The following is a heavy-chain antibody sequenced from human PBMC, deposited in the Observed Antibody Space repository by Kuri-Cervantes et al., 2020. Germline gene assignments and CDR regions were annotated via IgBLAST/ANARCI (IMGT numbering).Heavy chain of an antibody. J-gene: IGHJ3*02. CDR2: LSISGSNT. D-gene: IGHD6-13*01. V-gene: IGHV3-21*03. CDR1: GFTFNSYA. Sequence: GESLKISCAASGFTFNSYAMSWVRQAPGKGLEWVSTLSISGSNTYYADSVKGRFTISRDNAKNSLYLQMNSLRAEDTAVYYCARVSAAGPDAFDIWGQGTMVTVSS. CDR3: ARVSAAGPDAFDI.